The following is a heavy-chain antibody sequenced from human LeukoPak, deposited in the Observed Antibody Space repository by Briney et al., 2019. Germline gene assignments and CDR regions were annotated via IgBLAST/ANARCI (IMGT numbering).Heavy chain of an antibody. CDR3: ARERWLVRVTFDY. V-gene: IGHV4-34*01. D-gene: IGHD6-19*01. CDR1: GGPFRGFY. J-gene: IGHJ4*02. CDR2: INHSGST. Sequence: SDTLSLICAVYGGPFRGFYWSWIRHPPGKGLEWMGEINHSGSTNYNPSLKSRVTISVDTSKNQFSLKLSSVTAADTAVYYCARERWLVRVTFDYWGQGTLVTVSS.